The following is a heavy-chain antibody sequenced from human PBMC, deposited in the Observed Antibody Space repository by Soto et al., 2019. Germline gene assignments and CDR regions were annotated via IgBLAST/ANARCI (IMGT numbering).Heavy chain of an antibody. V-gene: IGHV1-69*06. CDR1: GDTFNNYA. CDR3: ATRMIHAFDI. Sequence: ASVKVSCKASGDTFNNYAISWVRQAPGQGLQWMGGIIPIYDSPSYAQGSHNRVTITANRSTSTAHLELNGLTSEDTAVYYCATRMIHAFDIWGQGTMVTVSS. J-gene: IGHJ3*02. CDR2: IIPIYDSP. D-gene: IGHD3-22*01.